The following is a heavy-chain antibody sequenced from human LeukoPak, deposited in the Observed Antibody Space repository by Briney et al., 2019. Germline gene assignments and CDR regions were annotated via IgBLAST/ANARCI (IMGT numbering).Heavy chain of an antibody. D-gene: IGHD6-13*01. CDR3: ARGPVTGYSSSWFYYYYYMDV. V-gene: IGHV4-34*01. CDR2: INHSGST. CDR1: GGSFSGYY. J-gene: IGHJ6*03. Sequence: SETLSLTCAVYGGSFSGYYWSWIRQPPGKGLEWIGEINHSGSTNYNPSLKSRVTISVDTSKNQFSLKLSSVTAADTAVYYCARGPVTGYSSSWFYYYYYMDVWGKGTTVTVSS.